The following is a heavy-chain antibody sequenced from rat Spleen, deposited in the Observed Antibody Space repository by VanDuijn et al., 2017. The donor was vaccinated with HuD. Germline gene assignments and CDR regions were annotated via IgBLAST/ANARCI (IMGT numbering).Heavy chain of an antibody. J-gene: IGHJ4*01. D-gene: IGHD1-9*01. V-gene: IGHV5-20*01. Sequence: EVQLVESGGGLVQPERSMKLSCAASGFTFSNYDMAWVRQAPTKGLEWVASISYDGSSTYYRDSVKGRFTISRDNAKSTLYLQMDSLRSEDTATYYCTTDHYGYNPYYVMDAWGQGASVTVSS. CDR2: ISYDGSST. CDR1: GFTFSNYD. CDR3: TTDHYGYNPYYVMDA.